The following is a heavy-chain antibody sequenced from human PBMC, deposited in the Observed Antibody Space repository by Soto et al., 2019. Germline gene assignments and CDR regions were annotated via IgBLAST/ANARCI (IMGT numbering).Heavy chain of an antibody. CDR3: ARESEDLTSNFDY. CDR2: ISSTTNYI. Sequence: GGSLRLSCAASGFTFTRYSMNWVRQAPGKGLEWVSSISSTTNYIYYGDSMKGRFTNSRDNAKNSLYLEMNSLRAEDTAVYYCARESEDLTSNFDYWGQGTLVTVSS. J-gene: IGHJ4*02. CDR1: GFTFTRYS. V-gene: IGHV3-21*06.